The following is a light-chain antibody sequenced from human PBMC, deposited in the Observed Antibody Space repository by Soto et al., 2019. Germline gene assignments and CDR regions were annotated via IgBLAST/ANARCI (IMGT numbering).Light chain of an antibody. Sequence: EMVVTQSPDTLSLSPGERVTLFCRASQTISDNYLAWYQQKPGQAPRLLIYGASNRATSISDRCTGAGTGTDFTLTSIRLEPEDFAVYYCHLYDRSPLTFGQGTKVDIK. CDR3: HLYDRSPLT. J-gene: IGKJ1*01. V-gene: IGKV3-20*01. CDR1: QTISDNY. CDR2: GAS.